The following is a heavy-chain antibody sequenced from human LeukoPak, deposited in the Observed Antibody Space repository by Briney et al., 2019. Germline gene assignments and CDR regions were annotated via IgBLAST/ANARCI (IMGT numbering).Heavy chain of an antibody. V-gene: IGHV4-38-2*01. J-gene: IGHJ4*02. CDR2: IYHSGST. CDR3: AVGGSFHVVIDF. CDR1: GYSISSGYY. D-gene: IGHD1-26*01. Sequence: SETLSLSCAVSGYSISSGYYWGWIRQPPGKGLEWIGSIYHSGSTYYNPSLRSRVTISVDTSKNQFSLKLSSVTAADTAVYYCAVGGSFHVVIDFWGQGTLGHVSS.